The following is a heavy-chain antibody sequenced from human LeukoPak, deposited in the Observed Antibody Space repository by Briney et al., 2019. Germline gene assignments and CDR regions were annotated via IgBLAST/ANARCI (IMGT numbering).Heavy chain of an antibody. CDR1: GGSISSSSYY. D-gene: IGHD4-17*01. CDR3: ARDRMHDYGDQNWFDP. J-gene: IGHJ5*02. Sequence: SETLSLTCTVSGGSISSSSYYWGWIRQPPGKGLEWIGYIYYSGSTNYNPSLKSRVTISVDTSKNQFSLKLSSVTAADTAVYYCARDRMHDYGDQNWFDPWGQGTLVTVSS. V-gene: IGHV4-61*01. CDR2: IYYSGST.